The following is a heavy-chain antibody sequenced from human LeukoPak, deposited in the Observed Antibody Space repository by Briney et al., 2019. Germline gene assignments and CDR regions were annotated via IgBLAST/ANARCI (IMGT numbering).Heavy chain of an antibody. V-gene: IGHV4-61*05. D-gene: IGHD2-15*01. CDR2: IYSSGST. CDR1: GGSISSSTYY. J-gene: IGHJ4*02. Sequence: SETLSLTCTVSGGSISSSTYYWGWIRQPPGKGLEWIGYIYSSGSTNYNPSLKSRVTISVDTSKNQFSLTLSSVTAADTAVYYCARLGSSMVVVRMAFDYWGQGTLVTVSS. CDR3: ARLGSSMVVVRMAFDY.